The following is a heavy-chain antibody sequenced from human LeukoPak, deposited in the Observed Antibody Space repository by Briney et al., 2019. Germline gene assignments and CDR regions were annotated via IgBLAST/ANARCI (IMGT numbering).Heavy chain of an antibody. J-gene: IGHJ3*02. CDR1: GYKFAANY. CDR3: ARVFDFYTGAHAYDI. Sequence: ASVKVSCKASGYKFAANYIHWLRQAPGQGLEYMGWINLNSGGTISAERFQGRLTLTRDTTIGTAYMDLSGLKSDDTAVYYCARVFDFYTGAHAYDIWGQGTMVTVSS. D-gene: IGHD1-1*01. V-gene: IGHV1-2*02. CDR2: INLNSGGT.